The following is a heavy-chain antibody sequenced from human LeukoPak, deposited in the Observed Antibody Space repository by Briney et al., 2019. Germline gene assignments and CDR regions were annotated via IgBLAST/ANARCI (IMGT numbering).Heavy chain of an antibody. CDR1: GFSVSSNY. CDR2: ISSSGSTI. V-gene: IGHV3-11*04. D-gene: IGHD7-27*01. Sequence: GGSLRLSCTASGFSVSSNYMSWVRQAPGKGLEWVSYISSSGSTIYYADSVKGRFTISRDNAKNSLYLQMNSLRAEDTAVYYCARLTGDSHYFDYWGQGTLVTVSS. CDR3: ARLTGDSHYFDY. J-gene: IGHJ4*02.